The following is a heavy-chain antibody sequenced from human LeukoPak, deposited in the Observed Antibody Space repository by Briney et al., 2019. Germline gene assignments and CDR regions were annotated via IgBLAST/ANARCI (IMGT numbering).Heavy chain of an antibody. D-gene: IGHD3-10*01. CDR1: GFTFSSYS. J-gene: IGHJ4*02. Sequence: GGSLRLSCAASGFTFSSYSMNWVRQAPGKGLEWVSYIGTSTSTIYYADSVKGRFTISRDNSKNTLYLQMNSLRVEDTAVYYCAKGYGSGSSTYHFDYWGQGTLVTVSS. CDR2: IGTSTSTI. V-gene: IGHV3-48*01. CDR3: AKGYGSGSSTYHFDY.